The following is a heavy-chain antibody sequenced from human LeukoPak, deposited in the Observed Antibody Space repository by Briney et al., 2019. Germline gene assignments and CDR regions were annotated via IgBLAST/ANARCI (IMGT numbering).Heavy chain of an antibody. CDR1: GYTFTSYY. J-gene: IGHJ3*02. Sequence: VASVKVSCKASGYTFTSYYMRWVRQAPGQGLEWMGIINPSGGSTSYAQKFQGRVTMTRDTSTSTVYMELSSLRSEDTAVYYCARAHPTVKAFDIWGQGTMVTASS. V-gene: IGHV1-46*01. CDR3: ARAHPTVKAFDI. D-gene: IGHD4-17*01. CDR2: INPSGGST.